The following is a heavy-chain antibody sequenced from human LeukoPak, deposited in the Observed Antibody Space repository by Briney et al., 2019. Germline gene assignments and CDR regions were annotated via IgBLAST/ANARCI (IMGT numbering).Heavy chain of an antibody. J-gene: IGHJ4*02. CDR3: AGGAWIQLWLLTPPFAPFYY. CDR1: GGSFSGYH. Sequence: SETLTLTCDVYGGSFSGYHWSWIRQPPGKGLEWMGEINHSGSTNYNASLNRRVTISVSTYNNQFSQKLSSVTAADPAVYYCAGGAWIQLWLLTPPFAPFYYCGQATLVTVSS. D-gene: IGHD5-18*01. CDR2: INHSGST. V-gene: IGHV4-34*01.